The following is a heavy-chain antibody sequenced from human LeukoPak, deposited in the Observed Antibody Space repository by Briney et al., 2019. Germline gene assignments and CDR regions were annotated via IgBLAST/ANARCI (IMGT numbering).Heavy chain of an antibody. V-gene: IGHV4-59*01. Sequence: PSETLSLTCTVSGGSISSYYWSWIRQPPGKGLEWIGYIYYSGSTNYNPSLKSRVTISVDTSKNQFSLKLSSVTAADTPVYYCARVGTYGSGSYLSWLDYWGQGTLVTVSS. CDR3: ARVGTYGSGSYLSWLDY. D-gene: IGHD3-10*01. J-gene: IGHJ4*02. CDR2: IYYSGST. CDR1: GGSISSYY.